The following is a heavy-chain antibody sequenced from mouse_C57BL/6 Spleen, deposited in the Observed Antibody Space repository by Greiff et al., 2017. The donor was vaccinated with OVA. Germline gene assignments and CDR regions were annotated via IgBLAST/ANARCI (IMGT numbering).Heavy chain of an antibody. D-gene: IGHD1-1*01. J-gene: IGHJ1*03. Sequence: EVKLVESGPGLVKPSQSLSLTCSVTGYFITSGYYWNWIRQFPGNKLEWMGNISYDGSNNYNPSLKNRITITRDTSKNLFFLKLNSVTTEDTATYYYARVITTVVATDWYFDVWGTGTTVTVSS. CDR3: ARVITTVVATDWYFDV. CDR1: GYFITSGYY. CDR2: ISYDGSN. V-gene: IGHV3-6*01.